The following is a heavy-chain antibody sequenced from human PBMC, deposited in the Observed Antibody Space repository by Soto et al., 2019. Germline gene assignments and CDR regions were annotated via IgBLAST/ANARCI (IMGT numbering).Heavy chain of an antibody. J-gene: IGHJ5*02. V-gene: IGHV4-39*01. CDR2: IYYSGST. Sequence: QLQLQESGPGLVKPSETLSLTCTVSGGSISSSSYYWGWIRQPPGKGLEWIGSIYYSGSTYYNPSLKSRVTISVDTSKNQFSLKLSSVTAADTAVYYCARRGGYCSSTSCYMDHWFDPWGQGTLVTVSS. D-gene: IGHD2-2*02. CDR3: ARRGGYCSSTSCYMDHWFDP. CDR1: GGSISSSSYY.